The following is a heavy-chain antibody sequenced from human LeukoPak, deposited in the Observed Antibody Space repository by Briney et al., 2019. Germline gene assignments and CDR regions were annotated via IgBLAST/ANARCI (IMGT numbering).Heavy chain of an antibody. V-gene: IGHV4-38-2*02. CDR1: GYSISSGYY. J-gene: IGHJ5*02. Sequence: TSETLSLTCTVSGYSISSGYYWGWIRQPPGKGLEWIGSIYHSGSTYYNPSLKSRVTISVDTSKNQFSLKLSSVTAADTAVYYCARSPEGWFDPWGQGTLVTVSS. CDR3: ARSPEGWFDP. D-gene: IGHD1-14*01. CDR2: IYHSGST.